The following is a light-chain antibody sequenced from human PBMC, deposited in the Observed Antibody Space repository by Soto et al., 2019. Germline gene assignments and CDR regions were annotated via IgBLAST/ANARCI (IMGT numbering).Light chain of an antibody. Sequence: EIVLTQSPATLSLSPGERATLSCRASENVRNSLAWYQQKPGQPPRLLMYDASSRATGIPARFSGSGSGTDFTLTISSLEPEDFAVYYCQQRSNLPLYTFGQGTKLEIK. J-gene: IGKJ2*01. CDR2: DAS. CDR3: QQRSNLPLYT. V-gene: IGKV3-11*01. CDR1: ENVRNS.